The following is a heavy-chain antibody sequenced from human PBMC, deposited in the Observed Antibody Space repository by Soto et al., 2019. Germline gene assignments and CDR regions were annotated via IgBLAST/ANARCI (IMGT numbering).Heavy chain of an antibody. V-gene: IGHV4-34*01. Sequence: QVQLQQWGAGLLKPSETLSLTCAVYGGSFSGYYWSWIRQPPGKGLEWIGEINHSGSTNYNPSLQIRVTISVDTSMNQFSLKLSSVTAADTAVYYCEGGLYGDYWSYPTAVFVYWGQGTLVTVSS. D-gene: IGHD4-17*01. CDR3: EGGLYGDYWSYPTAVFVY. J-gene: IGHJ4*02. CDR1: GGSFSGYY. CDR2: INHSGST.